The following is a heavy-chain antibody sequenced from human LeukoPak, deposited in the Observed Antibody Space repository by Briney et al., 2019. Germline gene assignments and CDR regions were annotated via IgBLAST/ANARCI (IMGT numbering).Heavy chain of an antibody. J-gene: IGHJ4*02. CDR2: ITSGGDYI. V-gene: IGHV3-21*06. D-gene: IGHD4-17*01. Sequence: PAVSLRLTCADSGFNCNTFDMNGLRHAQGKGLEWVSSITSGGDYIYYADSVKGRFTVSRDNAKNSLYLQMNSLSAGDTAVYYCARGPNFGDRVDYLESWGQGTKVTVSS. CDR1: GFNCNTFD. CDR3: ARGPNFGDRVDYLES.